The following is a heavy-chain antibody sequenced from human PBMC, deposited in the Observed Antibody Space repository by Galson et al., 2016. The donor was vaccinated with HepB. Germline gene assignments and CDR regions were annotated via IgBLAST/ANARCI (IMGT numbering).Heavy chain of an antibody. J-gene: IGHJ4*02. CDR2: LYHGGNT. V-gene: IGHV4-38-2*02. CDR1: GYSISSGFY. D-gene: IGHD6-19*01. Sequence: SETLSLTCTVSGYSISSGFYWGWIRQPPGKGLEWIGTLYHGGNTYYNPSLKSRVTIPLDTSKNQFSLRLSSVTAADTAVYYCARGIAVAAAFFDSWGQGTLVTVSS. CDR3: ARGIAVAAAFFDS.